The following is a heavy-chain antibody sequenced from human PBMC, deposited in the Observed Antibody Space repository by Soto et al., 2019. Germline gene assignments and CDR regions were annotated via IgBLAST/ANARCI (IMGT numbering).Heavy chain of an antibody. J-gene: IGHJ4*02. CDR2: ISSSSSTI. D-gene: IGHD2-21*01. Sequence: GGSLRLSCAASGFTFSSYSMNWVRQAPGKGLEWVSYISSSSSTIYYADSVKGRFTISRDNAKNSLYLQMNSLRDEDTAVYYCARSLEGGDGPNYFDYWGQGTLVTVSS. V-gene: IGHV3-48*02. CDR3: ARSLEGGDGPNYFDY. CDR1: GFTFSSYS.